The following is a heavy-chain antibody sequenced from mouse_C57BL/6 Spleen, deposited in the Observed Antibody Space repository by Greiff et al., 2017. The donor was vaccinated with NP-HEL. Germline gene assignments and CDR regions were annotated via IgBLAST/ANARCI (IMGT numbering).Heavy chain of an antibody. V-gene: IGHV1-19*01. Sequence: VQLQQSGPVLVKPGASVKMSCKASGYTFTDYYMNWVKQSHGKSLEWIGVINPYNGGTSYNQKFKGKATLTVDKSSSTAYMELNSLTSEDSAVYYCARWYDYDEAWFAYWGQGTLVTVSA. J-gene: IGHJ3*01. CDR1: GYTFTDYY. CDR2: INPYNGGT. D-gene: IGHD2-4*01. CDR3: ARWYDYDEAWFAY.